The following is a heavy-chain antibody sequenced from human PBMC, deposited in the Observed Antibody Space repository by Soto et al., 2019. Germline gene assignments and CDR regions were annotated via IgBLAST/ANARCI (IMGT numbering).Heavy chain of an antibody. CDR1: GGSISSGGYY. V-gene: IGHV4-31*03. CDR2: IYYSGST. J-gene: IGHJ6*02. D-gene: IGHD3-3*01. Sequence: PSETLSLTCTVSGGSISSGGYYWSWIRQHPGKGLEWIGYIYYSGSTYYNPSLKSRVTISVDTSKNQFSLKLSSVTAADTAVYYCARGTFDDFWSGYYPGAYYHYGMDVWGQGTTVTVSS. CDR3: ARGTFDDFWSGYYPGAYYHYGMDV.